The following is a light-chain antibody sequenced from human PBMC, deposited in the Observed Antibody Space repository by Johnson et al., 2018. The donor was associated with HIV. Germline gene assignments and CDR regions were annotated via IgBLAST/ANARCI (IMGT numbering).Light chain of an antibody. J-gene: IGLJ1*01. Sequence: QSVLTQPPSVSAAPGQKVTISCSGSSSNIGKNYVSWYQQLPGKAPKLLIYDNNKRPSGIPDRFSGSKSGTSATLGITGLQTGDEADYYCGTWDSSLYVFVFGSGTKVTVL. CDR1: SSNIGKNY. CDR3: GTWDSSLYVFV. V-gene: IGLV1-51*01. CDR2: DNN.